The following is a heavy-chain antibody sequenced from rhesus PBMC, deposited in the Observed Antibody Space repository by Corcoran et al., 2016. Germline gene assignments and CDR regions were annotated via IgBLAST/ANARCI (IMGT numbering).Heavy chain of an antibody. CDR3: AKEPTVTTSGY. J-gene: IGHJ4*01. CDR2: INSGGGST. Sequence: EVQLVEFGGGLAKPGGSLRFSCAALGFTFSSYWMNWVRQTPGKGLEWISAINSGGGSTYYSDSVKGRFTISRENSKNTLSLQMNSLRAEDTAVYYCAKEPTVTTSGYWGQGVLVTVSS. V-gene: IGHV3S42*01. CDR1: GFTFSSYW. D-gene: IGHD4-35*01.